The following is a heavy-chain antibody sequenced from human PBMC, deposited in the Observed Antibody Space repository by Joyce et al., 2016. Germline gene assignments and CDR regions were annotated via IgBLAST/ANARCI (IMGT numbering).Heavy chain of an antibody. V-gene: IGHV3-53*01. J-gene: IGHJ3*01. CDR1: GFTVNSNY. Sequence: VQLVESGGGVIQPGGSLRISCAVSGFTVNSNYISWVRQAPGQGLEWVSVIYAGGATFYADSVKGRFTISRDNSQNTVLLRMNDLRVEDTALYYCARVGWFHDANAFDVWGQGTKVAVSS. CDR2: IYAGGAT. CDR3: ARVGWFHDANAFDV. D-gene: IGHD4/OR15-4a*01.